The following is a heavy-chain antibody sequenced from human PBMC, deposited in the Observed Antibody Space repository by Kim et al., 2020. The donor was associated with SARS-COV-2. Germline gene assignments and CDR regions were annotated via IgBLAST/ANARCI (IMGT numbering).Heavy chain of an antibody. CDR2: IIPIFGTA. J-gene: IGHJ6*02. Sequence: SVKVSCKASGGTLSSYAISWVRQAPGQGLEWMGGIIPIFGTANYAQKFQGRVTITADESTSTAYMELSSLRSEDTAVYYCARGTYYYDSSGSMDVWGQGTTVTVSS. CDR1: GGTLSSYA. D-gene: IGHD3-22*01. CDR3: ARGTYYYDSSGSMDV. V-gene: IGHV1-69*13.